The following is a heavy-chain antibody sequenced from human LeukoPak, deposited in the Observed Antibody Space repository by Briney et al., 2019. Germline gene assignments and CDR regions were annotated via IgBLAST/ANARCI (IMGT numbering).Heavy chain of an antibody. CDR2: ISSSGSTI. J-gene: IGHJ4*02. D-gene: IGHD3-22*01. CDR3: ARDYDPYYDSTHPPVPFDY. CDR1: GFTFSDYY. V-gene: IGHV3-11*01. Sequence: GGSLRLSCAASGFTFSDYYMSWIRQAPGKGLGWVSYISSSGSTIYYADSVKGRFTISRDNAKNSLYLQMNSLRAEDTAVYYCARDYDPYYDSTHPPVPFDYWGQGTLVTVSS.